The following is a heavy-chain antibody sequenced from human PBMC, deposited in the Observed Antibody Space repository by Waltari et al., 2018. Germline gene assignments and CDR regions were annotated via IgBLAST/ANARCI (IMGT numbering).Heavy chain of an antibody. Sequence: EVQLVESGGGLVKPGGSLRLSCAASGFTFSSYSMNWVRQSPGKGLEWVSSISSSSSYIYYADSVKGRFTISRDNAKNSLYLQMNSLRAEDTAVYYCARDYGVWEDYYYYYGMDVWGQGTTVTVSS. J-gene: IGHJ6*02. D-gene: IGHD2-8*01. CDR2: ISSSSSYI. V-gene: IGHV3-21*01. CDR1: GFTFSSYS. CDR3: ARDYGVWEDYYYYYGMDV.